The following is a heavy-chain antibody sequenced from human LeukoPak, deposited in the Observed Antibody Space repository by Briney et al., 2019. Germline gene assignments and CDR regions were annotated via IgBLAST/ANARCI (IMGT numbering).Heavy chain of an antibody. CDR1: GFTFSSYA. V-gene: IGHV3-64*01. Sequence: GGSLRLSCAASGFTFSSYAMHWVRQAPGKGLEYVSAISSNGGSTYYANSVKGRFTISRDNSKNTLYLQMGSLRAEDMAVYYCARVGAGDLRDAFDIWGQGTMVTVSS. CDR3: ARVGAGDLRDAFDI. D-gene: IGHD7-27*01. J-gene: IGHJ3*02. CDR2: ISSNGGST.